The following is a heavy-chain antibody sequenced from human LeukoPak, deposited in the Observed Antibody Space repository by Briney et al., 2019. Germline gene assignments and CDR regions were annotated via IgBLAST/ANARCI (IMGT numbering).Heavy chain of an antibody. CDR2: INAGNGNT. CDR3: ARGAYEDFDY. Sequence: ASVKVSCKASGYTFTSYATHWVRQPPGQRLEGMGWINAGNGNTKYTQEFQGRVAITRDTSASTAYMELSSLRSEDMAVYYCARGAYEDFDYWGQGTLVTVSS. CDR1: GYTFTSYA. V-gene: IGHV1-3*03. D-gene: IGHD3-16*01. J-gene: IGHJ4*02.